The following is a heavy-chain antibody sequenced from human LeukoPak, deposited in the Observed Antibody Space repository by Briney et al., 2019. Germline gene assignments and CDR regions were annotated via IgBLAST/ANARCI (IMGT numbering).Heavy chain of an antibody. CDR2: INSDASST. CDR1: GFTFSSFW. CDR3: VRGDTIFGVVTYYFHYYMDV. J-gene: IGHJ6*03. V-gene: IGHV3-74*01. Sequence: GGSLRLSCAASGFTFSSFWMHWVRQAPGQGLVWVSRINSDASSTIYADSVKGRFSISRDNAKNTMYLQMDSLRVEDTAVYYCVRGDTIFGVVTYYFHYYMDVWGKGTTVTVSS. D-gene: IGHD3-3*01.